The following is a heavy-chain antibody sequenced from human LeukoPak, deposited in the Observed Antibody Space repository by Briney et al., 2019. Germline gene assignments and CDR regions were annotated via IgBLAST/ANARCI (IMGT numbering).Heavy chain of an antibody. D-gene: IGHD1-14*01. J-gene: IGHJ4*02. V-gene: IGHV3-33*01. CDR3: ARDPPGQYYFDY. CDR2: IWYDGSNK. Sequence: ETGGSLRLSCAASGLTFSSYGMHWVRQAPGKGLEWVAVIWYDGSNKYYADSVKGRFTISRDNSKNTLYLQMNSLRAEDTAVYYCARDPPGQYYFDYWGQGTLVTVSS. CDR1: GLTFSSYG.